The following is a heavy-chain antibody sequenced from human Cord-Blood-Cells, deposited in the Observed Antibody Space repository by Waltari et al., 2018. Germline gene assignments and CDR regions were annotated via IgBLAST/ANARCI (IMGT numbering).Heavy chain of an antibody. J-gene: IGHJ6*02. Sequence: EVQLLESGGGLVQPGGSLRLSCAASGFTFSSYAMSWVRQAPGKGLEWVSAISGSGGSTYYADSVKGRFNISRDNSNNTLYLQMNSLRAEDTAVYYCAKDRVAARVRYYYGMDVWGQGTTVTVSS. CDR3: AKDRVAARVRYYYGMDV. CDR2: ISGSGGST. D-gene: IGHD6-6*01. CDR1: GFTFSSYA. V-gene: IGHV3-23*01.